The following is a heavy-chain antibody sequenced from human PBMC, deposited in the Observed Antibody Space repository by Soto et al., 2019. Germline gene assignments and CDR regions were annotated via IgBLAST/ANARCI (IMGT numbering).Heavy chain of an antibody. CDR1: GGTFSSYA. CDR2: IIPIFGTA. Sequence: ASVKVSCKASGGTFSSYAISWVRQAPGQGLEWMGGIIPIFGTANYAQKFQGRVTITADESTSTAYMELSSLRSEDTAVYYCARTPYRYYGSGSYYSYYYYYGMDVWGQGTTVTVSS. D-gene: IGHD3-10*01. J-gene: IGHJ6*02. V-gene: IGHV1-69*13. CDR3: ARTPYRYYGSGSYYSYYYYYGMDV.